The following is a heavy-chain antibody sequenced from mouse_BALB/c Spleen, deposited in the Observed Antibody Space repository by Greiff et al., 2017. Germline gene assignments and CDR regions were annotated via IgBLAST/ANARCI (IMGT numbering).Heavy chain of an antibody. CDR3: ARDYGSRGYFDY. D-gene: IGHD1-1*01. J-gene: IGHJ2*01. CDR2: ISYSGST. CDR1: GYSITSDYA. Sequence: ESGPGLVKPSQSLSLTCTVTGYSITSDYAWNWIRQFPGNKLEWMGYISYSGSTSYNPSLKSRISITRDTSKNQFFLQLNSVTTEDTATYYCARDYGSRGYFDYWGQGTTLTVSS. V-gene: IGHV3-2*02.